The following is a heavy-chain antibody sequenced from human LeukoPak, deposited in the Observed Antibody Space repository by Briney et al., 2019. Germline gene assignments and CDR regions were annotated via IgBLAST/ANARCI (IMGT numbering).Heavy chain of an antibody. V-gene: IGHV3-23*01. D-gene: IGHD3-22*01. CDR3: ASNPFDYYDSSGYIYYFDY. CDR1: GFTFSTFA. Sequence: GGSLRLSCEASGFTFSTFAMIWVRQPPGKGLEWVSSIFPSGGEIHYADSVRGRFTISRDNSKSTLSLQMNSLRAEDTAVYYCASNPFDYYDSSGYIYYFDYWGQGTLVTVSS. CDR2: IFPSGGEI. J-gene: IGHJ4*02.